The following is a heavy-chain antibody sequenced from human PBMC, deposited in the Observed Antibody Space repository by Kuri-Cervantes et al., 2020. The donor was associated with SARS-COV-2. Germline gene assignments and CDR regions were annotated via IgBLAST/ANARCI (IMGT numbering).Heavy chain of an antibody. V-gene: IGHV4-4*02. J-gene: IGHJ3*02. Sequence: SETLSLTCAVSGGSISSSNWWSWVRQPPGKGLEWIGEIYHSGSTNYNPSLKSRVTISVDKSKNQFSLKLSSVTAADTAVYYCASSRWTDDYVWGSYRLGPDDAFGIWGQGTMVTVSS. CDR2: IYHSGST. CDR3: ASSRWTDDYVWGSYRLGPDDAFGI. D-gene: IGHD3-16*02. CDR1: GGSISSSNW.